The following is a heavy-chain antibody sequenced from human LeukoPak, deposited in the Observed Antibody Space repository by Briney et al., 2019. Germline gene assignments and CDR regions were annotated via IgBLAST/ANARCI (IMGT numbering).Heavy chain of an antibody. CDR1: GSTFPTYS. CDR3: AKGIFGVIHNGIDV. Sequence: GGSLRLSCVASGSTFPTYSMAWVRQAPGKGLDWVSSINAAGDDMYYADSVKGRFSISRDNLKNTLYLQMHSLRAEDRAIYYCAKGIFGVIHNGIDVWGQGTAVTVSS. CDR2: INAAGDDM. J-gene: IGHJ6*02. V-gene: IGHV3-23*01. D-gene: IGHD3-3*01.